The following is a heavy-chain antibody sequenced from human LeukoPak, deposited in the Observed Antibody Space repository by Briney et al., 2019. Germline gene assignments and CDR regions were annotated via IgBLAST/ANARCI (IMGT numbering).Heavy chain of an antibody. V-gene: IGHV3-53*04. D-gene: IGHD3-10*01. CDR1: GFTVSSNY. Sequence: GGSLRLSCAASGFTVSSNYMSWVRQAPGKGLEWVSVIYSGGSTYYADSVKGRFTISRHNSKNTLYLRMNSLRAEDTAVYYCARVLWFGELLNWFDPWGQGTLVTVSS. CDR3: ARVLWFGELLNWFDP. CDR2: IYSGGST. J-gene: IGHJ5*02.